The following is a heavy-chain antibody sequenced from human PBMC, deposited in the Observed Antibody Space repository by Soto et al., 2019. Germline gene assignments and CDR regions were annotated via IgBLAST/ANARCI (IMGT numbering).Heavy chain of an antibody. CDR3: AKDQWQWLVRYYFDY. CDR1: GFTFSSYA. V-gene: IGHV3-23*01. CDR2: ISGSGGST. Sequence: GGSLRLSCAASGFTFSSYAMSWVRQAPGKGLEWVSAISGSGGSTYYADSVKGRFTISRDNSKNTLYLQMNSLRAEDTAVYYCAKDQWQWLVRYYFDYWGQGTLVTVSS. D-gene: IGHD6-19*01. J-gene: IGHJ4*02.